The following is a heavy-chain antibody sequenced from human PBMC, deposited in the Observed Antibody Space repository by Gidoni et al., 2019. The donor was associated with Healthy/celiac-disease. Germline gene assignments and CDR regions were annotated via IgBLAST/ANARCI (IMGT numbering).Heavy chain of an antibody. CDR1: VGSLSSSNW. Sequence: QVQLHESGPGLVKPSGTLSLTCAVSVGSLSSSNWWSWVRQPPGTGLEWIGEIYHSASTNYNQSLKSRVTISVDKSKNQFSQKLSSVTAADTAVYYWARVARDGYKRGKHFDYWGQGTLVTVSS. CDR2: IYHSAST. D-gene: IGHD5-12*01. V-gene: IGHV4-4*02. CDR3: ARVARDGYKRGKHFDY. J-gene: IGHJ4*02.